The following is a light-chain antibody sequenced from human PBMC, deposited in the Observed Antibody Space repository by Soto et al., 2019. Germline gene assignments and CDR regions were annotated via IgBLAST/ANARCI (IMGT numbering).Light chain of an antibody. CDR3: QQRSNWPPGAT. Sequence: EIVLTQSPATLSLSPGERAALSCRASQSVSSYLAWYQQKPGQAPRPLIYDASNRATGIPARFSGSGSGTDFTLTISSLEPEDFAVYYCQQRSNWPPGATFGQGTKLEIK. CDR1: QSVSSY. CDR2: DAS. V-gene: IGKV3-11*01. J-gene: IGKJ2*01.